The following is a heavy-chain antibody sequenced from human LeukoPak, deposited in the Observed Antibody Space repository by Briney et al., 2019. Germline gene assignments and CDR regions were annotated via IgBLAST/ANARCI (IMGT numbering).Heavy chain of an antibody. CDR2: IYPRDSDT. D-gene: IGHD6-19*01. CDR1: GHTFTSYW. J-gene: IGHJ4*02. V-gene: IGHV5-51*01. Sequence: GESLKISCEASGHTFTSYWIGWVRQMPGKGLEWMGIIYPRDSDTRYSPSFQGQVTISADKSISTAYLQWSSLKASDTAMYYCARLGSGSSGWSDYWGQGTLVTVSS. CDR3: ARLGSGSSGWSDY.